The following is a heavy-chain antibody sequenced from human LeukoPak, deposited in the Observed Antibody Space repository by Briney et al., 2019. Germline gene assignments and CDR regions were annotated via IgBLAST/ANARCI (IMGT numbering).Heavy chain of an antibody. CDR3: GKGSLAVAATPLDF. J-gene: IGHJ4*02. V-gene: IGHV3-11*01. CDR2: ISSRSTTI. CDR1: GFDFINSF. D-gene: IGHD6-19*01. Sequence: PGGSLRLSCTASGFDFINSFMSWVRQAPGKGLEWISYISSRSTTIYYADSVKGRFTISGDNGKNTVYLQMNNLRVDDTAVFYCGKGSLAVAATPLDFWGQETLVTVSS.